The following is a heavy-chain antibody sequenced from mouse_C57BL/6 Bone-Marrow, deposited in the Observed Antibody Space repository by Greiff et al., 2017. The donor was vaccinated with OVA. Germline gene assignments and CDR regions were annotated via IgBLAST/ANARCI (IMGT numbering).Heavy chain of an antibody. J-gene: IGHJ4*01. CDR3: ARPYDYHYAMDY. V-gene: IGHV1-22*01. D-gene: IGHD2-4*01. CDR1: GYTFTDYN. Sequence: VQLQQSGPELVKPGASVKMSCKASGYTFTDYNMHWVNQGPGKSLEWIAYINPNNGGISYNQTFKGTATLTVNKSSSTAYMELRSLTSEESAVYYCARPYDYHYAMDYWGQGTSVTVSA. CDR2: INPNNGGI.